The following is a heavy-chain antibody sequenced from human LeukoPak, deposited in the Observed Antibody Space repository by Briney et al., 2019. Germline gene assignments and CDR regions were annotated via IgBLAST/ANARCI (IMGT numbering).Heavy chain of an antibody. J-gene: IGHJ4*02. V-gene: IGHV3-33*01. CDR3: ARGIESRYYFDY. CDR2: IWYDGSNK. D-gene: IGHD2-15*01. Sequence: PGRSLRLSCAASGFTFSTYGMHWVRQAPGRGLEWVAVIWYDGSNKYCADSVKGRFTISRDNSKNTLYLQMNGLRAEDTAVYYCARGIESRYYFDYWGQGTLVTVSS. CDR1: GFTFSTYG.